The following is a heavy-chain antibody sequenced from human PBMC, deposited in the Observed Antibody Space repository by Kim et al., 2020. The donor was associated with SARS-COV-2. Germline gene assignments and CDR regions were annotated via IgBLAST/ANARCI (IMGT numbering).Heavy chain of an antibody. J-gene: IGHJ4*02. Sequence: GGSLRLSCAASGFTFTSYAMSWVRQAPGEGLEWVSTISAGGGATYSADSVKGRFTISRDNFKDILYLQMNSLRAEDTAVYYCAKRGDYGYFDYWGQGTL. CDR2: ISAGGGAT. V-gene: IGHV3-23*01. CDR3: AKRGDYGYFDY. D-gene: IGHD4-17*01. CDR1: GFTFTSYA.